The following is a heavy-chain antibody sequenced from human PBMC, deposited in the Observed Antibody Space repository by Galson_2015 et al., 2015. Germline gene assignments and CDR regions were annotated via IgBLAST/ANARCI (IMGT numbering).Heavy chain of an antibody. CDR2: INPSGGST. CDR1: GYTFPNYY. J-gene: IGHJ3*01. Sequence: SVKVSCKASGYTFPNYYMHWVRQAPGQGLEWMGLINPSGGSTTYAQKFQGRATMTRDTSTSTVYMALSRLTSEDTAVYYCARVYPGRLVATGPFDFWGQGTLVAVSS. V-gene: IGHV1-46*01. CDR3: ARVYPGRLVATGPFDF. D-gene: IGHD3-16*01.